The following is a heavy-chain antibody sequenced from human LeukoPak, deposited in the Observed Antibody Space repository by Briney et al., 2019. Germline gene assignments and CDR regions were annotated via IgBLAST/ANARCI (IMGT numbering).Heavy chain of an antibody. V-gene: IGHV1-69*04. D-gene: IGHD2-8*01. CDR1: GATFNNNA. J-gene: IGHJ4*02. Sequence: GSSVKLSCKASGATFNNNAINWVRQAPGQGLEWMGRIIPILDLTNYAEKFQDRVTITADKSTNKAYMELRSMRSEDTDVYYCAGDRNGQYFDFWGQGTLLTVSS. CDR3: AGDRNGQYFDF. CDR2: IIPILDLT.